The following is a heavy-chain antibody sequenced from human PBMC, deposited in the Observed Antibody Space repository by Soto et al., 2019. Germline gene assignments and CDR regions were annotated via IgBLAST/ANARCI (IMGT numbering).Heavy chain of an antibody. V-gene: IGHV4-34*01. J-gene: IGHJ5*01. CDR1: GGSFSGYY. CDR3: AGHLWWSDC. D-gene: IGHD3-10*01. CDR2: INHIGST. Sequence: SETLSLTCAVYGGSFSGYYWSWIRQPPGKGLEWIGEINHIGSTNYNPSLKSRVTISVDTSKNQFSLKLSSVTAADTAVYYCAGHLWWSDCWGQGTLVTVSS.